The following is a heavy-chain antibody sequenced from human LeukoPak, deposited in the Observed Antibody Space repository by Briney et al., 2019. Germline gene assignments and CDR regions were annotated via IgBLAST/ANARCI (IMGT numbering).Heavy chain of an antibody. V-gene: IGHV4-38-2*02. CDR3: ASAGMGSSWTGYFDY. D-gene: IGHD6-13*01. CDR2: IYHSGST. CDR1: GYSISSGYY. Sequence: SETLSLTCTVSGYSISSGYYWGWIRQPPGKGLEWIGSIYHSGSTYYNPSLKSRVTISVDTSKNQFSLKLSSVTAADTAAYYCASAGMGSSWTGYFDYWGQGTLVTVSS. J-gene: IGHJ4*02.